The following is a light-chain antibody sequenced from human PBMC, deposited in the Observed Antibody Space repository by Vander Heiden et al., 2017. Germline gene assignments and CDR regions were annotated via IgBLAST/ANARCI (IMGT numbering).Light chain of an antibody. CDR1: QFIRNY. CDR2: TAS. CDR3: QHYENLPLT. V-gene: IGKV1-33*01. Sequence: DFQMTQSPSSLSASVGDRITITCQARQFIRNYLNWYQQKPGKAPKLLIYTASNLKTGVPSRFSGSGSGTDFTFTISSLQPEDIATYYCQHYENLPLTFGRGTKVEIK. J-gene: IGKJ4*01.